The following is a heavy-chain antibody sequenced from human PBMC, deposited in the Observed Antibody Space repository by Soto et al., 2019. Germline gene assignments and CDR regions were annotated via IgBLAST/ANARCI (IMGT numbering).Heavy chain of an antibody. CDR1: GGTFSSYT. Sequence: QVQLVQSGAEVRKPGSSVKVSCKASGGTFSSYTISWVRQAPGQGLQWMGGIIPIFGTTNYAQKFQGRVTFTSDESTSTAYMDLSSLRSEDTAVYYCARHISYQPLFSGFDYWAQGTPVTVSS. D-gene: IGHD3-10*02. CDR3: ARHISYQPLFSGFDY. CDR2: IIPIFGTT. V-gene: IGHV1-69*01. J-gene: IGHJ4*02.